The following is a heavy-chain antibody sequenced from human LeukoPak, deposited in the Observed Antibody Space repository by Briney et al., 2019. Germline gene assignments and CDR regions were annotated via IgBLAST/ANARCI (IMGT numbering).Heavy chain of an antibody. CDR3: ARGSGWSGRASFDY. D-gene: IGHD6-19*01. V-gene: IGHV1-2*02. CDR2: INPNSGGT. J-gene: IGHJ4*02. Sequence: ASVKVSCKASGYTFTGYYMHWVRQAPGQGLEWMGWINPNSGGTNYAQKLQGRVTMTTDTSTSTAYMDLRNLRSDDTAVYYCARGSGWSGRASFDYWGQGTLVTVSS. CDR1: GYTFTGYY.